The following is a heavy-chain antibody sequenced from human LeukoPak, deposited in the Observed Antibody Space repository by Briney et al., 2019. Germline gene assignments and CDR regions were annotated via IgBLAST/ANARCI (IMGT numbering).Heavy chain of an antibody. D-gene: IGHD3-22*01. CDR2: INPSGGST. CDR3: ARTGPSYDSSGYYYNNWFDP. V-gene: IGHV1-46*01. CDR1: GYTFTSYY. Sequence: ASVKVSCKASGYTFTSYYMHWVRQAPGQGLEWMGIINPSGGSTSYAQKFQGRVTMTRDTSTSTVYMELSSLRSEDTAMYYCARTGPSYDSSGYYYNNWFDPWGQGTLVTVSS. J-gene: IGHJ5*02.